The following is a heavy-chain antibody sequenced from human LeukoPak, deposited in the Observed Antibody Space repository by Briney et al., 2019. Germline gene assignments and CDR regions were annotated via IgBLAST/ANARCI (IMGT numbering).Heavy chain of an antibody. CDR3: ATVRISITPSDY. D-gene: IGHD2/OR15-2a*01. CDR2: ISGSGGST. CDR1: GFTFSSYA. J-gene: IGHJ4*02. V-gene: IGHV3-23*01. Sequence: VGSLRLSCAASGFTFSSYAMSWVRQAPGKGLEWVASISGSGGSTYYAESVKGRFTIPRDKSKTTLYLQMNRLRAADTAVYYCATVRISITPSDYWGQGTLVTVS.